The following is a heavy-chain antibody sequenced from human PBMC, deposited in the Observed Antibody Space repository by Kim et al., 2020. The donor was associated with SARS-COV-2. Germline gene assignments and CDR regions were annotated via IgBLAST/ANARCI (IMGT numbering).Heavy chain of an antibody. Sequence: GGSLRLSCAASGFTFSSYGMHWVRQAPGKGLEWVPVIWYDGSNKYYADSVKGRFTISRDNSKNTLYLQMNSLRAEDTAVYYCARDFNKMGSSWYVSYYYYGMDVWGQGTTVTVSS. CDR2: IWYDGSNK. J-gene: IGHJ6*02. V-gene: IGHV3-33*01. CDR1: GFTFSSYG. D-gene: IGHD6-13*01. CDR3: ARDFNKMGSSWYVSYYYYGMDV.